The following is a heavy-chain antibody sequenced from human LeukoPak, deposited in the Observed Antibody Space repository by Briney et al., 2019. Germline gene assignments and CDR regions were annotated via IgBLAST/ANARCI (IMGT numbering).Heavy chain of an antibody. CDR3: ARAGGWRGAAASGSFQH. J-gene: IGHJ1*01. CDR2: IIPILGIA. CDR1: GGTFSSYA. D-gene: IGHD6-13*01. Sequence: ASVKISCKASGGTFSSYAISWVRQAPGQGLEWMGRIIPILGIANYAQKFQGRVTITADKSTSTAYMELSSLRSEDTAVYYCARAGGWRGAAASGSFQHWGQGTLVTVSS. V-gene: IGHV1-69*04.